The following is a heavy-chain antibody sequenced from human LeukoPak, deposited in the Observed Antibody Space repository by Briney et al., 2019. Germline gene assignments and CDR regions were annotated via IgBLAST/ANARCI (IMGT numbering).Heavy chain of an antibody. J-gene: IGHJ2*01. V-gene: IGHV3-33*06. D-gene: IGHD3-9*01. CDR2: IWYDGSNK. Sequence: GEPLKISCAASGFTFSSYGMHWVRQAPGKGLEWVAVIWYDGSNKYYADSVKGRFTISRDNSKNTLYLQMNSLRAEDTAVYYCAKATIVSGIYWYFDLWGRGTLVTVSS. CDR3: AKATIVSGIYWYFDL. CDR1: GFTFSSYG.